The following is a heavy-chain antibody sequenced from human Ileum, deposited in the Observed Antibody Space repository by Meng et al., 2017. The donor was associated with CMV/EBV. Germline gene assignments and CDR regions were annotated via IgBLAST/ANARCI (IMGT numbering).Heavy chain of an antibody. V-gene: IGHV5-51*01. J-gene: IGHJ4*02. CDR3: AKHSDEIPAAVD. D-gene: IGHD2-2*01. CDR1: AYTITTYW. Sequence: GESLKISCKISAYTITTYWINWVRQMPGKGLEWMGIIYLGDSDTRYSPSFRGQVTISADKSISTAYLQWGSLKASDTAMYYCAKHSDEIPAAVDWGQGTLVTVSS. CDR2: IYLGDSDT.